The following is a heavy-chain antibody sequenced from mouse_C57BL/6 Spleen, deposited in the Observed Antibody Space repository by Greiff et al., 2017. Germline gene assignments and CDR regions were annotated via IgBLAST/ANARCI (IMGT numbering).Heavy chain of an antibody. CDR2: IDPSDSET. CDR3: ARRGGMYYFDY. Sequence: VQLQQPGAELVRPGSSVKLSCKASGYTFTSYWMHWVKQRPIQGLEWIGNIDPSDSETHYNQKFKDKDTLTVDKSSSTAYMQLSSLTSEDSAVYYCARRGGMYYFDYWGQGTTLTVSS. D-gene: IGHD2-10*02. CDR1: GYTFTSYW. J-gene: IGHJ2*01. V-gene: IGHV1-52*01.